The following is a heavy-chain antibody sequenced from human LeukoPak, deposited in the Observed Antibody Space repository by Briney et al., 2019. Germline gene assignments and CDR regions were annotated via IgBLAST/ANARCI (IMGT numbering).Heavy chain of an antibody. CDR2: ISGSSSYI. J-gene: IGHJ4*02. Sequence: GGSLRLSCAASGFTFSSYSMNWVRQAPGKGLEWVSSISGSSSYIYYADSVKGRFTISRDNAKNSLYLQMNSLRAEDTAVYYCARDSVVGATIAVSADYWGQGTLVTVSS. D-gene: IGHD1-26*01. CDR1: GFTFSSYS. V-gene: IGHV3-21*01. CDR3: ARDSVVGATIAVSADY.